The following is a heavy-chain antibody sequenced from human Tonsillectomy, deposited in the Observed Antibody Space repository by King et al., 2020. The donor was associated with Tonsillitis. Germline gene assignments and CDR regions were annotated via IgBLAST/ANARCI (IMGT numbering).Heavy chain of an antibody. V-gene: IGHV3-73*01. CDR1: GFTFTYSA. CDR3: TTSPGRY. CDR2: IRSKANSYAT. J-gene: IGHJ4*02. Sequence: QLVQSGGGLVQPWGSLKLSCAASGFTFTYSALHWVRQVSGKGLELCGRIRSKANSYATAYGESVEGRFTISRDDSKNTAYLQMNGLKTEDTAVYYCTTSPGRYWGQGTLVTVSS.